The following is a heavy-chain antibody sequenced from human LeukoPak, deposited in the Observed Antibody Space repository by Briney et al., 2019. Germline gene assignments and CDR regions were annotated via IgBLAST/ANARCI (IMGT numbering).Heavy chain of an antibody. CDR2: INWNGGST. CDR3: ARDGGSLDDYGDY. J-gene: IGHJ4*02. Sequence: GGSLRLSCAASGFTFDDYGMSWVRQAPGKGLGWVSGINWNGGSTGYAHSVKGRFTISRDNAKNSLYLQMNSLRAEDTALYYCARDGGSLDDYGDYWGQGTLVTVSS. V-gene: IGHV3-20*04. D-gene: IGHD4/OR15-4a*01. CDR1: GFTFDDYG.